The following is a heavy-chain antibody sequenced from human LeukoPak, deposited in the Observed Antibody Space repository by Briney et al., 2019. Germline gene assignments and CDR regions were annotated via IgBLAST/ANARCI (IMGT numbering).Heavy chain of an antibody. CDR1: GYTFTSYD. D-gene: IGHD3-10*01. CDR2: MNPNSGNT. Sequence: ASVKVSCKASGYTFTSYDINWVRQATGQGLEWMGWMNPNSGNTGYAQKFQGRVTMTRNTSISTAYMELSSLRSEDTAVYYCARSWFGDVYYYGMDVWGQGTTVTVSS. V-gene: IGHV1-8*01. J-gene: IGHJ6*02. CDR3: ARSWFGDVYYYGMDV.